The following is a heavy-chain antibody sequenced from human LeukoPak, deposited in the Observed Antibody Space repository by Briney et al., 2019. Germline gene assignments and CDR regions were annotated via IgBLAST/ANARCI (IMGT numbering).Heavy chain of an antibody. CDR3: TTDLWFGEFAGDLVY. V-gene: IGHV3-15*01. D-gene: IGHD3-10*01. CDR2: IKSKTDGGTT. CDR1: GFTFSNAW. Sequence: GGSLRLSCAASGFTFSNAWMSWVRQAPGKGLEWVGRIKSKTDGGTTDYAAPVKGRFTISRDDSKNTLYLQMNSLKTEDTAVYYCTTDLWFGEFAGDLVYWGQGTLVTVSS. J-gene: IGHJ4*02.